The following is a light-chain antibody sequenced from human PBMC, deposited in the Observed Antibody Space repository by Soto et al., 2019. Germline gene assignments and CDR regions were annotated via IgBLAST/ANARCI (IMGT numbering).Light chain of an antibody. J-gene: IGKJ1*01. CDR2: VAS. V-gene: IGKV1-27*01. CDR1: QGISNY. CDR3: QKYNSAPWT. Sequence: DIQMTQSPSYLSASVGDRVTITCRASQGISNYLAWYQQQPGKVPKLLIYVASTLQSGVPSRFSGSGSGTDFTLTISSLQPEDVATYYCQKYNSAPWTFGQGTKVEIQ.